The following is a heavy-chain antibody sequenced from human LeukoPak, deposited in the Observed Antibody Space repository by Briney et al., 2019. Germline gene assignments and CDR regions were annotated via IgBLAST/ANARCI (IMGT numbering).Heavy chain of an antibody. J-gene: IGHJ4*02. CDR2: ISYDGSNK. Sequence: GGSLRLSCAASGFTFSNYAMHWVGQAPGKGLEWLAVISYDGSNKYYADSVKGRFTISRDNSKNTLYLQMNSLRAEDTAVYYCARDDLYYGSGSYYKMGFDYWGQGTLVTVSS. D-gene: IGHD3-10*01. CDR1: GFTFSNYA. CDR3: ARDDLYYGSGSYYKMGFDY. V-gene: IGHV3-30-3*01.